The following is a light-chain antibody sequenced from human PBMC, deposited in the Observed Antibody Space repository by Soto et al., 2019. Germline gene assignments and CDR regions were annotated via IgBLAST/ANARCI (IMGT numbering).Light chain of an antibody. CDR3: SSYTSTNTVV. Sequence: QSVLTQPASVSGSPGQSITISCNGTSSDVGGYNYVSWYQQHPGKAPKLMIYDVSNRPSGVSNRFSGSKSGNTASLTISGLQAEDEAEYYCSSYTSTNTVVFGGGTKLTVL. J-gene: IGLJ2*01. V-gene: IGLV2-14*03. CDR1: SSDVGGYNY. CDR2: DVS.